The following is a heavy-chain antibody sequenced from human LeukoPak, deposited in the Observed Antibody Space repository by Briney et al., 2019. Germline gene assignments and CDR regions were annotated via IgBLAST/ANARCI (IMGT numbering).Heavy chain of an antibody. Sequence: GGSLRLSCAASGFTFSSYSMNWVRQAPGKGLEWVSSISSSSSYIYYADSVKGRFTISRDNAKNSLYLQMNSLRAEDTAVYYCARVVDFWSGIPGYWGQGTLVTVSS. V-gene: IGHV3-21*01. CDR1: GFTFSSYS. J-gene: IGHJ4*02. D-gene: IGHD3-3*01. CDR3: ARVVDFWSGIPGY. CDR2: ISSSSSYI.